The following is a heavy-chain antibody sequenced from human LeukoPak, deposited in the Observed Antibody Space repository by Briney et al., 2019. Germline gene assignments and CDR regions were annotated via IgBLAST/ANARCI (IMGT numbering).Heavy chain of an antibody. J-gene: IGHJ4*02. CDR3: ARPRGYSSGGFDY. CDR1: GYTFTSYA. V-gene: IGHV1-3*01. CDR2: INAGNGNT. Sequence: ASVKVSCKASGYTFTSYAMHWVRQAPGQRLERMGWINAGNGNTKYSQKFQGRVTITRDTSASTAYMELSSLRTEDTAVYYCARPRGYSSGGFDYWGQGTLVTVSS. D-gene: IGHD6-19*01.